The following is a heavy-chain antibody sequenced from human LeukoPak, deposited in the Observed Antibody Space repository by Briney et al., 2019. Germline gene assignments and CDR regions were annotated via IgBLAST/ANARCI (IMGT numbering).Heavy chain of an antibody. D-gene: IGHD3-10*01. CDR1: GFTFSSYW. Sequence: GGSLRLSCAASGFTFSSYWMSCVRQAPGKGPEWVANIKQDGSEKYYVDSVKGRFTISRDNAKNSLYLQMNSLRAEDTAVYYCARDRVTMVRGVNYYFDYWGQGTLVTVSS. CDR2: IKQDGSEK. CDR3: ARDRVTMVRGVNYYFDY. J-gene: IGHJ4*02. V-gene: IGHV3-7*05.